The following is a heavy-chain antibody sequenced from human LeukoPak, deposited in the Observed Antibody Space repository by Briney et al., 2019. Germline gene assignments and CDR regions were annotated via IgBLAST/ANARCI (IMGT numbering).Heavy chain of an antibody. D-gene: IGHD4-11*01. CDR3: TKEDYGNYVSPH. CDR1: GFTFSNAW. Sequence: GGSLRLSCAASGFTFSNAWMSWVRQAPGKGLEWVGRIKRKSDGGATNYAAPVKGRFTISRDDSKNTLYLQMNSLKTEDTALYYCTKEDYGNYVSPHWGQGTLVTVSS. CDR2: IKRKSDGGAT. J-gene: IGHJ4*02. V-gene: IGHV3-15*01.